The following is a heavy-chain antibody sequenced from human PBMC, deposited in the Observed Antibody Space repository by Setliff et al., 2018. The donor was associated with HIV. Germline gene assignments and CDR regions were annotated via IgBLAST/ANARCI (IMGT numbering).Heavy chain of an antibody. J-gene: IGHJ3*01. CDR1: GYTFTNYA. CDR3: AREPPSSNPTLQYAFDL. V-gene: IGHV1-18*01. Sequence: ASVKVSCKASGYTFTNYAMHWVRQAPGQGLEWLGWSSPNGNTKNHHKFEGRITMTTDTPTTTAFMELRSLTSDDTAVYFCAREPPSSNPTLQYAFDLWGQGTMVTVSS. D-gene: IGHD4-4*01. CDR2: SSPNGNT.